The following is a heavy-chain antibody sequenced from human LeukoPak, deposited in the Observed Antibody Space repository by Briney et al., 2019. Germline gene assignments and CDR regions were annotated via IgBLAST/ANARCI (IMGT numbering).Heavy chain of an antibody. D-gene: IGHD1-26*01. CDR2: IIPIFGTA. V-gene: IGHV1-69*13. J-gene: IGHJ4*02. CDR1: GGTFISYA. Sequence: ASVKVSCKASGGTFISYAISWVRQAPGQGLEGMGGIIPIFGTANYAQKFQGRVTITADESTSTAYMELSSLRSEDTAVYYCARENSGRSPRPFDYWGQGTLVTVSS. CDR3: ARENSGRSPRPFDY.